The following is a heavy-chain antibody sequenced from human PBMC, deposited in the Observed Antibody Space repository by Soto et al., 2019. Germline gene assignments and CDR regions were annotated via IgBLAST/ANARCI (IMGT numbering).Heavy chain of an antibody. D-gene: IGHD6-19*01. V-gene: IGHV3-74*01. CDR2: INSDGSST. CDR3: ARADARVSIAVAGMLLVDP. J-gene: IGHJ5*02. Sequence: GGSLRLSCAASGFTFSSYWMHWVRQAPGKGLVWVSRINSDGSSTSYADSVKGRFTISRDNAKNTLYLQMNSLRAEDTAVYYCARADARVSIAVAGMLLVDPWGQGTLVTVSS. CDR1: GFTFSSYW.